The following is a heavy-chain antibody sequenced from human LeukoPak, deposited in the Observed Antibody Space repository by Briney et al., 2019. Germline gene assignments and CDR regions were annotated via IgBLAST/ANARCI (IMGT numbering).Heavy chain of an antibody. CDR3: ARTYGEIAAAGTFDY. CDR1: GGSISSGDYY. CDR2: IYYSGST. Sequence: SETLSLTCTVSGGSISSGDYYWSWIRQPPGKGLEWIGYIYYSGSTYYNPSLKSRVTISVDTSKNQFSLKLSSVTAADTAIYYCARTYGEIAAAGTFDYWGQGTLVTVSS. J-gene: IGHJ4*02. V-gene: IGHV4-30-4*08. D-gene: IGHD6-13*01.